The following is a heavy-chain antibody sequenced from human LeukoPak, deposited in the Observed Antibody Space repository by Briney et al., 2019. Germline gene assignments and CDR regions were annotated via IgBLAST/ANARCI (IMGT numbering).Heavy chain of an antibody. CDR1: GGSISSYY. V-gene: IGHV4-59*12. Sequence: SETLSLTCTVSGGSISSYYWSWIRQPPGKGLEWIGYIYYSGSTNYNPSLKSRVTISVDTSKNQFSLKLSSVTAADTAVYYCARGPFNSREFDYWGQGSLVTVSS. CDR3: ARGPFNSREFDY. J-gene: IGHJ4*02. CDR2: IYYSGST. D-gene: IGHD4-23*01.